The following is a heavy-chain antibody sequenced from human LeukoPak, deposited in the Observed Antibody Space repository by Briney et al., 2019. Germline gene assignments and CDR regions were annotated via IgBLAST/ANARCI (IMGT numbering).Heavy chain of an antibody. D-gene: IGHD6-19*01. CDR2: INPNSGGT. CDR1: GYTFTGYY. J-gene: IGHJ4*02. V-gene: IGHV1-2*02. Sequence: ASVKVSCKASGYTFTGYYMHWVRQAPGQGLEWVGWINPNSGGTNYAQKFQGRVIMTRDTSISTAYMELSRLRSDDTAVYYCARVKPVAAPPLPDYWGQGTLVTVSS. CDR3: ARVKPVAAPPLPDY.